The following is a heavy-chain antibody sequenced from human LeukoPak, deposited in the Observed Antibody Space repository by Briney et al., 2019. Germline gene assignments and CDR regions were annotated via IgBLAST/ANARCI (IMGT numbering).Heavy chain of an antibody. CDR1: GFTVSSNY. V-gene: IGHV3-66*01. Sequence: GGSLRLSCAASGFTVSSNYMSWVRQAPGKGLEWVSVIYSGGSTYYADSVKGRFTISRDNSKNTLYLQMNSLRAEDTAVYYCAKDRRDSDCGDYFDYWGQGTLVTVSS. J-gene: IGHJ4*02. CDR2: IYSGGST. CDR3: AKDRRDSDCGDYFDY. D-gene: IGHD2-21*01.